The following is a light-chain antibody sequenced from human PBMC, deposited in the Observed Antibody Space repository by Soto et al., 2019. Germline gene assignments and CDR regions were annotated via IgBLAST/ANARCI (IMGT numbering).Light chain of an antibody. CDR1: PSVTNY. J-gene: IGKJ5*01. V-gene: IGKV3-11*01. CDR2: GAF. CDR3: QQSNIWPPVN. Sequence: EIVLTHSQATLSLSPLEIANLSFRSSPSVTNYLAWYQQTPGQAPRLLIYGAFNRATGLPARFSGSGSGTDFPLTISSLAPEDFAVYYCQQSNIWPPVNFGQGTRLEIK.